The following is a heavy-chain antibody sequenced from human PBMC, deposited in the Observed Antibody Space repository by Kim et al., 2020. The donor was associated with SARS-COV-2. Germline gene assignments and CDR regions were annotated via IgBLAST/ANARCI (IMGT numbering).Heavy chain of an antibody. Sequence: ASVKVSCKVSGYTLTELSMHWVRQAPGKGLEWMGGFDPEDGETIYAQKFQGRVTMTEDTSTDTAYMELSSLRSEDTAVYYCATVMASRPGFDYWGQGTLVTVSS. CDR2: FDPEDGET. V-gene: IGHV1-24*01. J-gene: IGHJ4*02. CDR3: ATVMASRPGFDY. CDR1: GYTLTELS.